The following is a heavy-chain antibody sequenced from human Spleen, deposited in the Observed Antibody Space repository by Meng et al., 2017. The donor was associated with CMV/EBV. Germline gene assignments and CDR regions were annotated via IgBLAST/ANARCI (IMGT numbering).Heavy chain of an antibody. D-gene: IGHD6-6*01. J-gene: IGHJ4*02. CDR3: SRGRVRYSSSSTMYYFDY. CDR1: GGSISSSSYY. CDR2: IYYSGST. Sequence: SETLSLTCTVSGGSISSSSYYWGWIRPPPGKGLEWIGSIYYSGSTYYNPSLKSRVTISVDTSKNQSSLKMSSVTAADTAVYYCSRGRVRYSSSSTMYYFDYWGQGTLVTVSS. V-gene: IGHV4-39*07.